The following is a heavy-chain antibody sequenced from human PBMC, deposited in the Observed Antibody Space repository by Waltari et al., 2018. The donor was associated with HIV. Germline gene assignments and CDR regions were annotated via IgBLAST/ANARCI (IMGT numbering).Heavy chain of an antibody. J-gene: IGHJ4*02. V-gene: IGHV3-30*04. CDR3: ARPKYSYGYHFDY. D-gene: IGHD5-18*01. Sequence: QVQLVESGGGVVQPGRSLRLSCAASGFTFRSYAMHWVRQAPGKGLGWVAVISYDGSNKYYADSVKGRFTISRDNSKNTLYLQMNSLRAEDTAVYYCARPKYSYGYHFDYWGQGTLVTVSS. CDR2: ISYDGSNK. CDR1: GFTFRSYA.